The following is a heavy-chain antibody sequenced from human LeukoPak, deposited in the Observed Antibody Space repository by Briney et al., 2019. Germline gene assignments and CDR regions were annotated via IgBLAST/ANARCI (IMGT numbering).Heavy chain of an antibody. CDR2: IYHNGDT. D-gene: IGHD6-19*01. V-gene: IGHV4-59*12. CDR1: GGSMTSYY. J-gene: IGHJ3*02. Sequence: PSETLSLTCTVSGGSMTSYYWTWIRQPPGKGLEWIGHIYHNGDTNYNPSLKSRVTMSVDTSKNQFSLKLSSVTAADTAVYYCARDPDGIAVAGTPDAFDIWGQGTMVTVSS. CDR3: ARDPDGIAVAGTPDAFDI.